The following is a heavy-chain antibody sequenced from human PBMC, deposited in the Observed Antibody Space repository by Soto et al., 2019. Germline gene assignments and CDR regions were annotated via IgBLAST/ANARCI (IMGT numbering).Heavy chain of an antibody. V-gene: IGHV4-39*01. CDR2: IYYSGST. Sequence: PSETLSLTCTVSGGSISSSSYYWGWIRQPPGKGLEWIGSIYYSGSTYYNPSLKSRVTISVDTSKNQFSLKLSSVTAADTAVYYCARRFLEWLFPHWDYYYYGMDVWGQGTTVTVSS. J-gene: IGHJ6*02. D-gene: IGHD3-3*01. CDR3: ARRFLEWLFPHWDYYYYGMDV. CDR1: GGSISSSSYY.